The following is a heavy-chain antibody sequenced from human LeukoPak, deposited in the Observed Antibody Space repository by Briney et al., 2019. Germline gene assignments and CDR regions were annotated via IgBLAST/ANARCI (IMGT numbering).Heavy chain of an antibody. CDR1: GGSISSGDYY. V-gene: IGHV4-30-4*01. CDR2: IYYSGST. J-gene: IGHJ4*02. CDR3: AVGYCSSTSCYNIDY. Sequence: SQTLSLTCTVSGGSISSGDYYWSWIRQPPGKGLEWIGYIYYSGSTYYNPSLKSRVTISVDTSKNQFSLKLSSVTAADTAVYYCAVGYCSSTSCYNIDYWGQGTLVTVSS. D-gene: IGHD2-2*02.